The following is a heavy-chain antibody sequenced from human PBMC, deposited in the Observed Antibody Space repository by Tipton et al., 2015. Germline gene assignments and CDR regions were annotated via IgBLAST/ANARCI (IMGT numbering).Heavy chain of an antibody. CDR3: ARVAVAARDYYYGLDV. Sequence: SLRLSCAASGFTVSSNYMTWVRQAPGKGLEWVSVIYTGGNSFYADSVKGRFTISRDNSENTLYLQMNSLRAEDTAVYYCARVAVAARDYYYGLDVWGQGTTVTVSS. CDR2: IYTGGNS. J-gene: IGHJ6*02. CDR1: GFTVSSNY. D-gene: IGHD6-19*01. V-gene: IGHV3-53*01.